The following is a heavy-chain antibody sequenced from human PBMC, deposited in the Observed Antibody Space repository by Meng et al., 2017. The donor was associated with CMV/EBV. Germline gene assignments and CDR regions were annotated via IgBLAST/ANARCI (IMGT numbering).Heavy chain of an antibody. Sequence: GESLKISCAASGLTFGSYAMSWVREAPGEGLEWGSAISGSGGSTYYADSVKGRFTISRDNSKNTLYLQMNSLRADDTAVYYCAKGRVPDYSMVASFDPWGQGTLVTVSS. J-gene: IGHJ5*02. V-gene: IGHV3-23*01. D-gene: IGHD4-11*01. CDR1: GLTFGSYA. CDR2: ISGSGGST. CDR3: AKGRVPDYSMVASFDP.